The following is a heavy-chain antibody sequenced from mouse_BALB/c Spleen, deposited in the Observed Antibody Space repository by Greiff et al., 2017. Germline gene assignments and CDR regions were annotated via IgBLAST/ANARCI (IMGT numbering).Heavy chain of an antibody. D-gene: IGHD2-4*01. V-gene: IGHV2-9*02. CDR1: GFSLTSYG. J-gene: IGHJ4*01. CDR2: IWAGGST. Sequence: VHLVESGPGLVAPSQSLSITCTVSGFSLTSYGVHWVRQPPGKGLEWLGVIWAGGSTNYNSALMSRLSISKDNSKSQVFLKMNSLQTDDTAMYYCAREGENDYDDAMDYWGQGTSVTVSS. CDR3: AREGENDYDDAMDY.